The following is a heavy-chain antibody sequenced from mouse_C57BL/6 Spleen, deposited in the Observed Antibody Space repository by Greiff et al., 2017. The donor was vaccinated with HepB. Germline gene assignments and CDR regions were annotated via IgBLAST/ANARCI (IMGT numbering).Heavy chain of an antibody. J-gene: IGHJ3*01. CDR3: ARGGGIYNSGSVYDFAY. D-gene: IGHD1-1*01. CDR1: GYSITSGYD. Sequence: VQLKESGPGMVKPSQSLSLTCTVTGYSITSGYDWHWIRHFPGNKLEWMGYISYSGSTNYNPSLKSRISITHDTSKNHFFLKLNSVTTEDTATYYCARGGGIYNSGSVYDFAYWGQETLVTVSA. CDR2: ISYSGST. V-gene: IGHV3-1*01.